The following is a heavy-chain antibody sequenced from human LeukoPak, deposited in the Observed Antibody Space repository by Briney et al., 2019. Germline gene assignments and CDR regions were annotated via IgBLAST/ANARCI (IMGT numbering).Heavy chain of an antibody. D-gene: IGHD3-22*01. J-gene: IGHJ3*01. CDR2: VSYTGRT. V-gene: IGHV4-59*11. CDR3: ARLLDNDISGDPDTFDV. Sequence: KASETLSLTCTVSCGSLSGHYWSWIRQPPGKRLEWIGYVSYTGRTKYNPSLQSRVTISIDTSKSQFSLKLTSVTSADTAVYSCARLLDNDISGDPDTFDVWGQGTTVIVSS. CDR1: CGSLSGHY.